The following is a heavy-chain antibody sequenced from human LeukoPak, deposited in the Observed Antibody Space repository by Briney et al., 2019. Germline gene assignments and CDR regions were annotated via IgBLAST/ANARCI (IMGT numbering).Heavy chain of an antibody. CDR1: GFTFSSYG. D-gene: IGHD6-13*01. J-gene: IGHJ4*02. Sequence: GGSLRLSCAASGFTFSSYGMPWVRQAPGKGLEWVAVISYDGSNKYYADSVKGRFTISRDNSKNTLYLQMNSLRAEDTAVYYCAAISSWLDYWGQGTLVTVSS. CDR2: ISYDGSNK. V-gene: IGHV3-30*03. CDR3: AAISSWLDY.